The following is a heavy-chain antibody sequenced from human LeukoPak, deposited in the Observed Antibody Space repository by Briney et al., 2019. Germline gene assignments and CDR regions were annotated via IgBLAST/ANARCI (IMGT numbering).Heavy chain of an antibody. CDR3: AREQQLAYYYGMDV. CDR1: GYTFTSYG. CDR2: ISGYNGDT. V-gene: IGHV1-18*01. J-gene: IGHJ6*02. Sequence: ASVKVSCKASGYTFTSYGISWVRQAPGQELEWMGWISGYNGDTNYAQKLQGRVTMTTDTSTSTAYMELRSLRSDDTAVYYCAREQQLAYYYGMDVWGQGTTVTVSS. D-gene: IGHD6-13*01.